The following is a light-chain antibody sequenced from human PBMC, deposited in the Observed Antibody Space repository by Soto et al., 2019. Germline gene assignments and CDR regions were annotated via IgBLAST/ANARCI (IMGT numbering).Light chain of an antibody. J-gene: IGKJ3*01. CDR2: GAS. CDR3: QQYVSRPFT. Sequence: EIVLTQSPGTLSLSPGERATLSCRASQSVSSSYLAWYQQKPGQAPRLLIYGASSRATGIPDRFSGSGSGTDFTLTISRLEPEDFAVYYCQQYVSRPFTFGPWVKVDI. V-gene: IGKV3-20*01. CDR1: QSVSSSY.